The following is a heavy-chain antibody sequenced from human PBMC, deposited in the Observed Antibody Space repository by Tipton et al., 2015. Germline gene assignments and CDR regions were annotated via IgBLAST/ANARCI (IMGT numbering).Heavy chain of an antibody. Sequence: SLRLSCVASGFTFSSYAMSWVRQAPGKGLEWVSSISGTGVRTHHADSVKGRFTISRDNSKNTLYLQMNSLRAEDTAVYYCARDGYDVLTGHSVTFDYWGQGSLVTVSS. CDR2: ISGTGVRT. CDR3: ARDGYDVLTGHSVTFDY. J-gene: IGHJ4*02. D-gene: IGHD3-9*01. CDR1: GFTFSSYA. V-gene: IGHV3-23*01.